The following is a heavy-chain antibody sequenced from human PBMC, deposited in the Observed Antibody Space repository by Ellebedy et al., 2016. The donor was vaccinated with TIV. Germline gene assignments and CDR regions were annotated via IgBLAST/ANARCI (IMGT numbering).Heavy chain of an antibody. CDR3: ARSRFASDYYYGMDV. CDR1: GYSFTSYW. CDR2: IYPGDSDT. J-gene: IGHJ6*02. D-gene: IGHD3-10*01. V-gene: IGHV5-51*01. Sequence: GESLKISCKGSGYSFTSYWIGWVRQMPGKGLEWMGIIYPGDSDTRYSPSFQGQVTISADKSISTAYLQWSSLKASDTAMYYCARSRFASDYYYGMDVWGQGTTVTVSS.